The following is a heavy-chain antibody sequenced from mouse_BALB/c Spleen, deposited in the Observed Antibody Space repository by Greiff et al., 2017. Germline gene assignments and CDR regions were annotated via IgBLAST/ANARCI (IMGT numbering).Heavy chain of an antibody. V-gene: IGHV5-12-2*01. CDR1: GFTFSSYT. CDR3: ARHYYDYDWFAY. D-gene: IGHD2-4*01. CDR2: ISNGGGST. J-gene: IGHJ3*01. Sequence: EVKLVESGGGLVQPGGSLKLSCAASGFTFSSYTMSWVRQTPEKRLEWVAYISNGGGSTYYPDTVKGRFTISRDNAKNTLYLQMSSLKSEDTAMYYCARHYYDYDWFAYWGQGTLVTVSA.